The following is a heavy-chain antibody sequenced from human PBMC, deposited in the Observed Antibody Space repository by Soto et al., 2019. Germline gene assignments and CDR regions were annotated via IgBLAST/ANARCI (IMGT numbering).Heavy chain of an antibody. CDR3: AKGRAGTYYHYAVDV. J-gene: IGHJ6*02. Sequence: LRLSCAASEFTFSSYAMYWVRQAPGKGLEWVSRIGGSGTITFYADSVKGRFTISRDNSKNTLYLQMNSLRAEDTAVYYRAKGRAGTYYHYAVDVWGQGTAVTVSS. V-gene: IGHV3-23*01. D-gene: IGHD6-13*01. CDR2: IGGSGTIT. CDR1: EFTFSSYA.